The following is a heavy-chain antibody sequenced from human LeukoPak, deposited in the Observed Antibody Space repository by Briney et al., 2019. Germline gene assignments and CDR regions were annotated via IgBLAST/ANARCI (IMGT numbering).Heavy chain of an antibody. CDR3: ARETYDFWSGYWGTDAFDI. J-gene: IGHJ3*02. D-gene: IGHD3-3*01. Sequence: GGSLRLSCAASGFTFSSYSMNWVRQAPGKGLEWVSYIVGSGDNKQYADSVRGRFTISRDNAKNSLYLQMNSLRAEDTAVYYCARETYDFWSGYWGTDAFDIWGQGTMVTVSS. V-gene: IGHV3-48*04. CDR2: IVGSGDNK. CDR1: GFTFSSYS.